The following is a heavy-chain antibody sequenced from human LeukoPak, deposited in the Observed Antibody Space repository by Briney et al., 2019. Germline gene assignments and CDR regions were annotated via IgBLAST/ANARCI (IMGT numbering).Heavy chain of an antibody. D-gene: IGHD2-15*01. CDR2: SNPYNGNT. V-gene: IGHV1-18*01. J-gene: IGHJ4*02. Sequence: ASVTVSCKASGYSFTSYGISWVRQAPGQGLEWVGWSNPYNGNTNYGQKFRGRLSMTTDTSTYTAFMELMSLPSDDTAVYYCARTAVVVVPLFDYWGQGTLVTVSS. CDR3: ARTAVVVVPLFDY. CDR1: GYSFTSYG.